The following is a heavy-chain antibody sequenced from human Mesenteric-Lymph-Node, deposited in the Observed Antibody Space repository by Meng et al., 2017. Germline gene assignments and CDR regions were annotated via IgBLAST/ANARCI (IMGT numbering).Heavy chain of an antibody. CDR3: AKNYHYSGSGGPLHY. J-gene: IGHJ4*02. CDR2: ISHDGSNK. V-gene: IGHV3-30*18. Sequence: QVQLVESGGGVVQPGGALRLSCGASGFTFSNYGIHWVRQAPGKGLEWVAVISHDGSNKYYAESVKGRFTVSRDNSKNTLFLQMDSLRAEDTALYFCAKNYHYSGSGGPLHYWGQGTLVTVSS. CDR1: GFTFSNYG. D-gene: IGHD3-10*01.